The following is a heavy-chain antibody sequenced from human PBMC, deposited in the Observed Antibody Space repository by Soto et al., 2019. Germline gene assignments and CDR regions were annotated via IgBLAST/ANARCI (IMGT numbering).Heavy chain of an antibody. CDR2: VDASGNT. CDR1: GHSISADY. Sequence: QVQLQESGPRLVKASETLSLSCTVSGHSISADYWSWIRQPAGKRLEWIGRVDASGNTNYNPSLKSRVTMSVDTSKNQFFLKVRSVTAADTAMYFCARDVGGSVVPHWFDPWGQGALVTVSS. CDR3: ARDVGGSVVPHWFDP. J-gene: IGHJ5*02. V-gene: IGHV4-4*07. D-gene: IGHD3-22*01.